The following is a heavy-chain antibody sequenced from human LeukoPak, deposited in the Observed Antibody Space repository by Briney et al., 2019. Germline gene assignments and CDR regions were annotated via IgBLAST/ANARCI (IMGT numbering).Heavy chain of an antibody. Sequence: SETLSLTCTVSGGSLRSYCWNWIRQPPGKGLEWIGYIYYSGSTNYNPSLKGRVTISVDTSKNQFSLKLSSVTAADTAVYYCARLVYDYVWGSYRYNGNHFDYWGQGTLVTVSS. D-gene: IGHD3-16*02. CDR3: ARLVYDYVWGSYRYNGNHFDY. CDR2: IYYSGST. CDR1: GGSLRSYC. V-gene: IGHV4-59*01. J-gene: IGHJ4*02.